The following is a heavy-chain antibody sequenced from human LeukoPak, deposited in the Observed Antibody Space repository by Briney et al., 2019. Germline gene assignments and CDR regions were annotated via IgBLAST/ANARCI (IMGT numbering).Heavy chain of an antibody. V-gene: IGHV4-4*07. Sequence: PSETLSLTCTVSGGSISSYYWSWIRQPAGKGLEWVGRIYNSGSTDYNPSPKSRRTISVDTSKNQFSLKLSSVTAADTAVYYCARASRVTEPHNWFDPWGQGTLVTVSS. D-gene: IGHD2-21*02. CDR1: GGSISSYY. CDR3: ARASRVTEPHNWFDP. CDR2: IYNSGST. J-gene: IGHJ5*02.